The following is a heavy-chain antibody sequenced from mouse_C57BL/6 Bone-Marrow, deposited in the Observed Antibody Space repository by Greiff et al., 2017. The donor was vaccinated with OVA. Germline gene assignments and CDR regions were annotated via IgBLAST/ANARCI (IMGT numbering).Heavy chain of an antibody. D-gene: IGHD2-1*01. J-gene: IGHJ3*01. CDR2: IDPSDSYT. Sequence: QVQLKQPGAELVMPGASVKLSCKASGYTFTSYWMHWVKQRPGQGLEWIGEIDPSDSYTNYNQKFKGKSTLTGDKSSSTAYMQRSSLTSEDAAVYYCARGGNPFAYWGQGTLVTVSA. V-gene: IGHV1-69*01. CDR3: ARGGNPFAY. CDR1: GYTFTSYW.